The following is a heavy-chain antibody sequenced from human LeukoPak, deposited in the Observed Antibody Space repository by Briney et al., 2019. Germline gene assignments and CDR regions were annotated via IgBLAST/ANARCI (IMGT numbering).Heavy chain of an antibody. V-gene: IGHV3-49*04. CDR2: IRSTAYRGTA. D-gene: IGHD5-18*01. CDR1: GFTFGDHA. Sequence: GGSLRLSCSTSGFTFGDHAMSWVRQAPGKGLEWVGFIRSTAYRGTAEYAASGRDRFTISRDDSRSIAYLQMNSLKIDDTAVYFCGRGPIELWLHNGIDVRGQGTTVTVSS. J-gene: IGHJ6*02. CDR3: GRGPIELWLHNGIDV.